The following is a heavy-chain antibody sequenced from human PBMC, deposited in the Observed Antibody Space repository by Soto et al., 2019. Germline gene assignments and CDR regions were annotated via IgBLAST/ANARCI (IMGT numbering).Heavy chain of an antibody. CDR1: GGTFSSYT. CDR2: IIPILGIA. D-gene: IGHD2-2*01. CDR3: ASLGYCSSTSCPTSWFDP. J-gene: IGHJ5*02. V-gene: IGHV1-69*02. Sequence: QVQLVQSGAEVKKPGSSVKVSCKASGGTFSSYTISWVRQAPGQGLEWMGRIIPILGIANYAQKFQGRVTNTADKATSTAYMALSSLRSEDTAVYYCASLGYCSSTSCPTSWFDPWGQGTLVTVSS.